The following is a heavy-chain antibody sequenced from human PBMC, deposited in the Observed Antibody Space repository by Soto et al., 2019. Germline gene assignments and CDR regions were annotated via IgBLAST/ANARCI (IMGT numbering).Heavy chain of an antibody. CDR1: GGSISSSSYY. CDR3: ARHNYDFWSGYSPFDP. Sequence: PSETLSLTCTVSGGSISSSSYYWGWIRQPPGKGLEWIGSIYYSGSTYYNPSLKSRVTISVDTSKNQFSLKLSSVTAADTAVYYCARHNYDFWSGYSPFDPWGQGTLVTVSS. D-gene: IGHD3-3*01. J-gene: IGHJ5*02. V-gene: IGHV4-39*01. CDR2: IYYSGST.